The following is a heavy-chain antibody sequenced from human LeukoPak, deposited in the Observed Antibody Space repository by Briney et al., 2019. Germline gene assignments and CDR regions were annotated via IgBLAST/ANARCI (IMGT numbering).Heavy chain of an antibody. D-gene: IGHD3-3*01. J-gene: IGHJ4*02. CDR1: GFTFSSYA. CDR3: ARSLVDRYYFDY. V-gene: IGHV3-23*01. Sequence: GGSLRLSCAASGFTFSSYAMSWVRQAPGKGLEWVSAISGSGGSTYYADSVKGRFTVSRDDSMNTLYLQMSSLRAEDTAVYYCARSLVDRYYFDYWGQGTLVTVSS. CDR2: ISGSGGST.